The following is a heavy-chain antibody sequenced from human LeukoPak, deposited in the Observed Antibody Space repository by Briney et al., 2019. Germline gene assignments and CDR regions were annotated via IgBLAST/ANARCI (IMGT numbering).Heavy chain of an antibody. V-gene: IGHV1-69*01. J-gene: IGHJ4*02. CDR3: ARDRAAAPGDY. D-gene: IGHD6-13*01. CDR1: GGTFSSYA. CDR2: IIPIFGTA. Sequence: SVKVSCKASGGTFSSYAISWVRQAPGQGLEWMGGIIPIFGTANYAQEFQGRVTITADESTSTAYMELSSLRSEDTAVYYCARDRAAAPGDYWGQGTLVTVSS.